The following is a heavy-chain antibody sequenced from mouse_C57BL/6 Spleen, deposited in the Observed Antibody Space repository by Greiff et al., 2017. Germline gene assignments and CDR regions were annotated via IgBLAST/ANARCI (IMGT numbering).Heavy chain of an antibody. V-gene: IGHV5-17*01. D-gene: IGHD1-1*01. CDR2: ISSGSSTI. Sequence: EVNVVASGGGLVKPGGSLKLSCAASGFTFSDYGMHWVRQAPEKGLEWVAYISSGSSTIYYADTVKGRFTISRDNAKNTLFLQMTSLRSEDTAMYYCARVTTVVATNYYAMDYWGQGTSVTVSS. CDR3: ARVTTVVATNYYAMDY. CDR1: GFTFSDYG. J-gene: IGHJ4*01.